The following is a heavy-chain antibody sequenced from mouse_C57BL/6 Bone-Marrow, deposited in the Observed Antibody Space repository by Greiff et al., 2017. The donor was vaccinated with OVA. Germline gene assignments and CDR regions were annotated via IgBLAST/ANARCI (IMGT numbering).Heavy chain of an antibody. J-gene: IGHJ3*01. CDR2: IYPRSGNT. Sequence: QVQLQQSGAELARPGASVKLSCKASGYTFTSYGISWVKQRTGQGLEWIGEIYPRSGNTYYNEKFKGKATLTADKSSSTAYMELRSLTSEDSAVYFGARDYYGSSYTWFAYWGQGTLVTVSA. CDR3: ARDYYGSSYTWFAY. D-gene: IGHD1-1*01. CDR1: GYTFTSYG. V-gene: IGHV1-81*01.